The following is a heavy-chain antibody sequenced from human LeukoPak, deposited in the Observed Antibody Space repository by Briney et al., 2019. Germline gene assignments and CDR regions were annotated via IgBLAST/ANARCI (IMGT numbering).Heavy chain of an antibody. CDR3: ARERDDDPFDI. Sequence: ASVKVSCKASGDSSSTNAIVWLRQAPGQRPEWMGWISAGSGNTKYSQTFQDRLTLTRDTAASTVYMDLSSLRPEDTAVYFCARERDDDPFDIWGQGTLVIVFS. CDR1: GDSSSTNA. V-gene: IGHV1-3*01. D-gene: IGHD1-1*01. CDR2: ISAGSGNT. J-gene: IGHJ3*02.